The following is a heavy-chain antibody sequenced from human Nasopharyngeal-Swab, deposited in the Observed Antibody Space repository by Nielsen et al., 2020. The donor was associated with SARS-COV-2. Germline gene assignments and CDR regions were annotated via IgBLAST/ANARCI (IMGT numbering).Heavy chain of an antibody. D-gene: IGHD3-3*01. J-gene: IGHJ4*02. CDR2: ISSGSSYI. CDR3: ARGYYDFWSGYEKYYFDY. CDR1: GFTFSSYS. V-gene: IGHV3-21*01. Sequence: GGSLRLSCAASGFTFSSYSMNWVRQAPGKGLEWVSSISSGSSYIYYADSVKGRFTISRDNAKNSLYLQMNSLRAEDTAVYYCARGYYDFWSGYEKYYFDYWGQGTLVTVSS.